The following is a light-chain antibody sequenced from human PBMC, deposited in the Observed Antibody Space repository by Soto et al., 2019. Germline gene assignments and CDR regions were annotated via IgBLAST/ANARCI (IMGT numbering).Light chain of an antibody. V-gene: IGKV3-20*01. Sequence: EIVLTQSPGTLSLSPGERATLSCRASQSVSSSYLAWYQQKSGQAPRLLIYDASNRATGIPDRFSGGGSGTDFTLTISRLEAEDFAVYYCQQYGSSPGTFGQGTKVDIK. CDR2: DAS. CDR1: QSVSSSY. J-gene: IGKJ1*01. CDR3: QQYGSSPGT.